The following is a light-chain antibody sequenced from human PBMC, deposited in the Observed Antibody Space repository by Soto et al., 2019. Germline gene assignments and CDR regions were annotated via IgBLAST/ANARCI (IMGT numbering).Light chain of an antibody. CDR1: SSDVGFYNF. J-gene: IGLJ1*01. Sequence: QSVLTQPPSASGSPGQSLTISCTVTSSDVGFYNFVSWYQQRPGKAPKLVIYEVTKRPSGVPDRFSGSKSGSTASLTVSGLQADDEADYYCASYAGTRLFVFGSGTKVTVL. V-gene: IGLV2-8*01. CDR2: EVT. CDR3: ASYAGTRLFV.